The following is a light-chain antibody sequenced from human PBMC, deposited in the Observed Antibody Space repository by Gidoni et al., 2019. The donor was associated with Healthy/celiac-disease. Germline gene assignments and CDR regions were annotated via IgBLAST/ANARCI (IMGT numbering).Light chain of an antibody. CDR1: SSDVGGYND. V-gene: IGLV2-14*01. Sequence: QSAPTQHASVSGSPGQPITTSCTGTSSDVGGYNDVSWYQQHPGKASKLMIYDVSNRPSGVSNRFSGSKSGNTACLTISGLQAEDEADYYCSSYTSSSVVFGGGTKLTVL. J-gene: IGLJ2*01. CDR3: SSYTSSSVV. CDR2: DVS.